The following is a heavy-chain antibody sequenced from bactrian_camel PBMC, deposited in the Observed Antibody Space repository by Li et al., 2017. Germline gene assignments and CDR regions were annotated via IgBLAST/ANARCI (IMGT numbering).Heavy chain of an antibody. CDR2: ITTGGST. CDR3: AADFWCPSSLETKWTGGY. V-gene: IGHV3S53*01. CDR1: ANTFSSYC. J-gene: IGHJ6*01. Sequence: VQLVESGGGSVQAGGSLRLSCTRSGVTFSARSANTFSSYCMAWFRQAPGKERGAVAVITTGGSTRYPDSVKGRFTISKDRLNKFLYLQMNSLKPEDTAMYVCAADFWCPSSLETKWTGGYWGQETQVTVS. D-gene: IGHD7*01.